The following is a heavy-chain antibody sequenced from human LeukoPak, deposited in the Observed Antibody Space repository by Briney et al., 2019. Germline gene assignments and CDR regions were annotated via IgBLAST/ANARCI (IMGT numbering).Heavy chain of an antibody. V-gene: IGHV3-23*01. Sequence: PGGSLRLSCAASGFTFSTYTMHWVRQAPGKGLEWVSAISGSGGSTYYADSVKGRFTISRDNSKNTLYLQMNSLRAEDTAVYYCAKGVEWELLTTFDYWGQGTLVTVSS. D-gene: IGHD1-26*01. J-gene: IGHJ4*02. CDR3: AKGVEWELLTTFDY. CDR1: GFTFSTYT. CDR2: ISGSGGST.